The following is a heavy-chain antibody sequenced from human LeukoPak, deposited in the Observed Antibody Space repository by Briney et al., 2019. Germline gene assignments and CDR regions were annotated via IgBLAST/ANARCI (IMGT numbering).Heavy chain of an antibody. CDR1: GFTFSSYD. CDR3: AKGPSGDSFGSYGMDG. J-gene: IGHJ6*02. CDR2: ISYDGSNK. Sequence: GRSLRLPCAASGFTFSSYDMHWDRQAPGKGLEWVAVISYDGSNKYYAASVKGRFTISRDNSKNTLYLQMNSRRPEDTAVYYCAKGPSGDSFGSYGMDGWGQGTTVTVSS. V-gene: IGHV3-30*18. D-gene: IGHD5-18*01.